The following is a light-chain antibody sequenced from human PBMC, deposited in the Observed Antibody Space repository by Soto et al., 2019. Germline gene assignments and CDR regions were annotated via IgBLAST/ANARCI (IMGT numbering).Light chain of an antibody. CDR3: HQYGTSPLT. J-gene: IGKJ4*01. CDR1: QTISGTS. CDR2: GAS. V-gene: IGKV3-20*01. Sequence: EIVLAQSPGIVSLSPGERATLSCRASQTISGTSLAWYQQKPGQAPRLLIYGASSRATGIPDRFTGSGSATDVTLTISRLEPEDFGIYYCHQYGTSPLTFGGGNKVEIK.